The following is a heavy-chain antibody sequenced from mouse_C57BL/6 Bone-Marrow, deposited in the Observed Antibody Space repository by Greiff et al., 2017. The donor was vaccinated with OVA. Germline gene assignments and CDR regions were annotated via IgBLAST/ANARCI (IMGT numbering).Heavy chain of an antibody. CDR3: ARDYYGSGWYFDV. V-gene: IGHV1-26*01. Sequence: EVKLQESGPELVKPGASVKISCKASGYTFTDYYMNWVKQSHGKSLEWIGDINPNNGGTSYNQKFKGKATLTVDKSSSTAYMELRSLTSEDSAVYYCARDYYGSGWYFDVWGTGTTVTVSS. D-gene: IGHD1-1*01. CDR2: INPNNGGT. CDR1: GYTFTDYY. J-gene: IGHJ1*03.